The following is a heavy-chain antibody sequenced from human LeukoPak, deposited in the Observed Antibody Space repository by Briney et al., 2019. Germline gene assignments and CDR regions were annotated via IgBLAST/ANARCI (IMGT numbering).Heavy chain of an antibody. CDR2: INAGNGDT. Sequence: GASVKVSCKASGYTFTSYVMHWVRQAPGQRLGWMGWINAGNGDTKYSQKFQGRVTITRDTSATTAYMELSSLRSEDTAVYYCARGYYYDSSGYYYFDYWGQGTLVTVSS. V-gene: IGHV1-3*01. D-gene: IGHD3-22*01. CDR3: ARGYYYDSSGYYYFDY. CDR1: GYTFTSYV. J-gene: IGHJ4*02.